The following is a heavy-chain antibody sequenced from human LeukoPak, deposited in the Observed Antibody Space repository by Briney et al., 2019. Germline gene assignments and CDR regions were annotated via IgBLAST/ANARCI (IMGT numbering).Heavy chain of an antibody. CDR2: IYYSGST. Sequence: PSETLSLTCTVSGGSISSYYWSWIRQPPGKGLEWIWYIYYSGSTNYNPSLKSRVTISVDTSKNQFSLKLSSVTAADTAVYYCARHRRYYYDSSGYYYSGSFDYWGQGTLVTVSS. V-gene: IGHV4-59*08. J-gene: IGHJ4*02. CDR1: GGSISSYY. D-gene: IGHD3-22*01. CDR3: ARHRRYYYDSSGYYYSGSFDY.